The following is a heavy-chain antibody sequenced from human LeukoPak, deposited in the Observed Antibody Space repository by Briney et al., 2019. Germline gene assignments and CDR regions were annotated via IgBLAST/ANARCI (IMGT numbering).Heavy chain of an antibody. CDR3: ARGYSYGYMDWYYFDY. CDR2: IYHSGST. D-gene: IGHD5-18*01. J-gene: IGHJ4*02. CDR1: GGSISSGGYS. V-gene: IGHV4-30-2*01. Sequence: SQTLSPTCAVSGGSISSGGYSWSWIRQPPGKGLEWIGYIYHSGSTYYNPSLKSRVTISVDRSKNQFSLKLSSVTAADTAVYYCARGYSYGYMDWYYFDYWGQGTLVTVSS.